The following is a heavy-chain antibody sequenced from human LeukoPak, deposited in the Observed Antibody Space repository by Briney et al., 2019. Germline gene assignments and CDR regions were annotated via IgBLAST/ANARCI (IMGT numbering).Heavy chain of an antibody. D-gene: IGHD3-22*01. Sequence: SVKVSCKASGGTFSSYAISWVRQAPGQGLEWMGGIIPIFGTANYAQKFQGRVTITADESTSTAYMELSSLRSGDTAVYYCAREARGYYYDSSGYFWGQGTLVTVSS. CDR3: AREARGYYYDSSGYF. V-gene: IGHV1-69*13. CDR1: GGTFSSYA. CDR2: IIPIFGTA. J-gene: IGHJ4*02.